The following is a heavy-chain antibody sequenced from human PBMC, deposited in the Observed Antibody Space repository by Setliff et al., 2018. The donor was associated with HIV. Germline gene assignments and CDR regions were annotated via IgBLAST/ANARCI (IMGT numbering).Heavy chain of an antibody. CDR3: ARPTELYYYGSGPSGAFDI. J-gene: IGHJ3*02. V-gene: IGHV7-4-1*02. Sequence: WASVKVSCKASGYTFTSYAMNWVRQAPGQGLEWMGWINTNTGNPTYAQGFTGRFVFSLDTSVSTASLHIISLKAEDTAVYYCARPTELYYYGSGPSGAFDIWGQGTMVTVSS. CDR2: INTNTGNP. D-gene: IGHD3-10*01. CDR1: GYTFTSYA.